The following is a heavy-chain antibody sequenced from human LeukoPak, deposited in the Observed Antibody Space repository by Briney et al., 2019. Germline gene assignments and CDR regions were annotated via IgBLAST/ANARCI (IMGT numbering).Heavy chain of an antibody. D-gene: IGHD3-16*01. CDR3: AVLTRYYGV. CDR2: INTDGSST. Sequence: GGSQTLSCAASGFIFSSSWMHWVRQVPGRGLVWVSGINTDGSSTGYADSVKGRFTISRDNARDTVYLQMNSLGAEDTAVYYCAVLTRYYGVWGQGNLVSVSS. J-gene: IGHJ4*02. V-gene: IGHV3-74*01. CDR1: GFIFSSSW.